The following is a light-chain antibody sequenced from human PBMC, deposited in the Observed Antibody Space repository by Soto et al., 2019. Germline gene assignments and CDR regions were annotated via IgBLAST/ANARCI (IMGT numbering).Light chain of an antibody. Sequence: QAVVTQEPSLTVSPGGTVTLTCASSTGPVTSGHYPYWFQQKPGQAPRTVLYDTDDRHSWTPARFSGSLLGGKAALTLSGAQPEDEADYYCLLSYSDSRVFGGGTKVTVL. V-gene: IGLV7-46*01. CDR3: LLSYSDSRV. J-gene: IGLJ3*02. CDR2: DTD. CDR1: TGPVTSGHY.